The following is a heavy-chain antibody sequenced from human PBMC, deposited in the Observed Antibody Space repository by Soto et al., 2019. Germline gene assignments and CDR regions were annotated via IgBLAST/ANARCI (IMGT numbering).Heavy chain of an antibody. Sequence: ASVKVSCKASGYTFTSYAMHWVRQAPGQRLEWMGWINAGNSNTKYSQKFQGRVTITRDTSASTAYMELSSLRSEDTAVYYCARAPRFHSTSAFDYWGQGTLVTVSS. CDR2: INAGNSNT. CDR3: ARAPRFHSTSAFDY. V-gene: IGHV1-3*01. D-gene: IGHD2-2*01. CDR1: GYTFTSYA. J-gene: IGHJ4*02.